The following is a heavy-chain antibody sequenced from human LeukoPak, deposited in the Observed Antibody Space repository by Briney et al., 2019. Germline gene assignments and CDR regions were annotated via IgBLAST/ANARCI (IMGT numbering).Heavy chain of an antibody. V-gene: IGHV1-69*13. CDR3: ARSPARYCSSTSCSGIYYYGMDV. D-gene: IGHD2-2*01. J-gene: IGHJ6*02. CDR2: IIPIFGTA. Sequence: GASVKVSCKASGGTFSSYAISWVRQAPGQGLEWMGGIIPIFGTANYAQKFQGRVTITADESTSTAYMELSSLRSEDTAVYYCARSPARYCSSTSCSGIYYYGMDVWGQGTTVTVSS. CDR1: GGTFSSYA.